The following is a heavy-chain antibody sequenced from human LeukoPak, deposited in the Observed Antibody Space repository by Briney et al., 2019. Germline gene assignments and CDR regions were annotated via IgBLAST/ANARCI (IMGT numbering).Heavy chain of an antibody. J-gene: IGHJ3*02. CDR2: IYTSGST. Sequence: SETLSLTCTVSGGSISSYYWSWIRQPAGKGLEWIGRIYTSGSTNYNPSLKSRVTMSVDTSKNQFSLKLSSVTAADTAVYYCARDRVVPAARGDAFDIWGQGTMVIVSS. CDR1: GGSISSYY. CDR3: ARDRVVPAARGDAFDI. D-gene: IGHD2-2*01. V-gene: IGHV4-4*07.